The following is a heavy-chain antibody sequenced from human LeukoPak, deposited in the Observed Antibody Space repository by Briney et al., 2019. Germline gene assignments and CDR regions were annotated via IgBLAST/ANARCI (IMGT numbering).Heavy chain of an antibody. CDR3: ARGRGYSSGWYYFDY. Sequence: PSETLSLTCAVYGGSFSGYYWSWIRQPPGKGLEWIGEINHSGSTNYNPSLKSRVTISVDTSKNQFSLKLSSVTAADTAVYCCARGRGYSSGWYYFDYWGQGTLVTVSS. CDR1: GGSFSGYY. D-gene: IGHD6-19*01. V-gene: IGHV4-34*01. CDR2: INHSGST. J-gene: IGHJ4*02.